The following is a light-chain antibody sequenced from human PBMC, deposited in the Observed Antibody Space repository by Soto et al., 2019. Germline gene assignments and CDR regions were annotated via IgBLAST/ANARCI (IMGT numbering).Light chain of an antibody. J-gene: IGKJ5*01. Sequence: IQMTQSPSSLSASIGDRVTITCRASQGIGVRLAWFQQKPGKAPQYLIYAASSLQSGVPSRFSGSGSGTDFTLTISSLQPEDFATYYCQQANSFPITFGQGTRLET. CDR3: QQANSFPIT. V-gene: IGKV1-12*01. CDR1: QGIGVR. CDR2: AAS.